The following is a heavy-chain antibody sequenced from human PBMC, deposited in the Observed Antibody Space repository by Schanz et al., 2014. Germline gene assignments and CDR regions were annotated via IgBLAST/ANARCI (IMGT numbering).Heavy chain of an antibody. J-gene: IGHJ4*02. V-gene: IGHV3-23*04. CDR2: ISGRGGRT. Sequence: EVQLVESGGGFVQPGGSLRLSCAASGFTFSDSWMHWVRQAPGKGLEWVSAISGRGGRTYYADSVKGRFTISRDNSKNTLYLQMNSLRAEDTAVYYCAKDCPSDYGDHCFDFWGQGTLVTVSS. CDR1: GFTFSDSW. D-gene: IGHD4-17*01. CDR3: AKDCPSDYGDHCFDF.